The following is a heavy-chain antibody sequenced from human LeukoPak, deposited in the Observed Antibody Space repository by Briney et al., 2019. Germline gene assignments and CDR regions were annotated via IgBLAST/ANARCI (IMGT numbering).Heavy chain of an antibody. V-gene: IGHV1-46*01. CDR3: ARNQKIAAAGNNILRY. J-gene: IGHJ4*02. D-gene: IGHD6-13*01. Sequence: AASVKVSCKASGYTFTSYYMHWVRQAPGQGLEWMGIINPSGGSTSYAQKFQGRVTMTRDMSTSTVYMELSSLRSEDTAVYYCARNQKIAAAGNNILRYWGQGTLVTVSS. CDR2: INPSGGST. CDR1: GYTFTSYY.